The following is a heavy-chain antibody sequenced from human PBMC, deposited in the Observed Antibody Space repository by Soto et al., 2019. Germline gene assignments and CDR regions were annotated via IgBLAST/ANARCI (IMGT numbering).Heavy chain of an antibody. Sequence: PSETLSLTCAVSGASISSAFWWTWVRQAPGKGLEWIGEIYHVGSTKYNPSLKSRVTISVDRSKNQFSLKLSSVTAADTAVYYCASEFPYYYGMDVCGQGTTVTVSS. CDR1: GASISSAFW. V-gene: IGHV4-4*02. CDR3: ASEFPYYYGMDV. CDR2: IYHVGST. J-gene: IGHJ6*02.